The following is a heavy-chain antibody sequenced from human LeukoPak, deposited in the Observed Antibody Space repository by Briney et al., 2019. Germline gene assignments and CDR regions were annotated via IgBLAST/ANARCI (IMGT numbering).Heavy chain of an antibody. J-gene: IGHJ4*02. CDR2: IRYDGSNK. CDR1: GFTFSSYG. CDR3: ARDRVRYFDWLPLDY. V-gene: IGHV3-30*02. Sequence: GGSLRLSCAASGFTFSSYGMHWVRQAPGKGLEWVAFIRYDGSNKYYADSVKGRFTISRDNSKNTLYLQMNSLRAEDTAVYYCARDRVRYFDWLPLDYWGQGTLVTVSS. D-gene: IGHD3-9*01.